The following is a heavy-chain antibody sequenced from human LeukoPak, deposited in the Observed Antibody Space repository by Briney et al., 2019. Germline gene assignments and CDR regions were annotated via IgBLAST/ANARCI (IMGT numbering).Heavy chain of an antibody. Sequence: PGGSLRLSCAASGFTFSNYAMSWVRQAPGKGLECVSTILGSGGGDSTYYADSVKGRFTISRDNSKNTLFLQMNSLRDEDTAVYYCAKEEWLGKMNYFDYWGQGTLVTVSS. D-gene: IGHD3-3*01. CDR2: ILGSGGGDST. V-gene: IGHV3-23*01. J-gene: IGHJ4*02. CDR3: AKEEWLGKMNYFDY. CDR1: GFTFSNYA.